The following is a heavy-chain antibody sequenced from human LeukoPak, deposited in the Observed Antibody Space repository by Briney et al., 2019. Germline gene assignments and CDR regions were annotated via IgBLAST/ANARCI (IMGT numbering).Heavy chain of an antibody. CDR3: ARDHQGVPDYNILTGYYPLDY. V-gene: IGHV1-69*05. J-gene: IGHJ4*02. CDR1: GGTFSSYA. Sequence: SVKVSCKASGGTFSSYAISWVRQAPGQGLEWMGRIIPIFGTANYAQKFQGRVTITTDESTSTAYMELSSLRSEDTAVYYCARDHQGVPDYNILTGYYPLDYWGQGTLVIVSS. CDR2: IIPIFGTA. D-gene: IGHD3-9*01.